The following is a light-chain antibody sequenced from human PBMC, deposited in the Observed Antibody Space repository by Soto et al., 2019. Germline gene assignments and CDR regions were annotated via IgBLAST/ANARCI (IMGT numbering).Light chain of an antibody. J-gene: IGLJ2*01. CDR3: QSYDSSLSGYVV. Sequence: QYVLTQPPSVSGAPGQRVTISCTGSSSNIGAGYDVHWYQQLPGTAPKLLIYGNSNRPSGVPDRFSGSKSGTSASLAITGLQAEDEADYYCQSYDSSLSGYVVFGGGPKLTVL. V-gene: IGLV1-40*01. CDR1: SSNIGAGYD. CDR2: GNS.